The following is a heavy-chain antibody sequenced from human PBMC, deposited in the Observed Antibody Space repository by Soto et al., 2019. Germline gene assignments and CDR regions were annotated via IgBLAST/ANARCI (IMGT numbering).Heavy chain of an antibody. D-gene: IGHD3-9*01. CDR2: ISGSGGGT. Sequence: GGSLRLSCAASGFTFSRYVMSWVRQAPGKGLEWVSVISGSGGGTYYADSVKGRFTISRDNSKNTLYLQMNSLRAEDTAVYYCANKQYYDILTGPSYMDVWGKGTTVTVSS. V-gene: IGHV3-23*01. CDR1: GFTFSRYV. J-gene: IGHJ6*03. CDR3: ANKQYYDILTGPSYMDV.